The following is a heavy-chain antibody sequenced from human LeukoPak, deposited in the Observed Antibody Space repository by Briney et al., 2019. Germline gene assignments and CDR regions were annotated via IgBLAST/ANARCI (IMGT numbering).Heavy chain of an antibody. CDR2: ISYDGSNK. V-gene: IGHV3-30*18. J-gene: IGHJ4*02. Sequence: GSLRLSCAASGFTFSSYGMHWVRQAPGKGLEWVAVISYDGSNKYYADSVKGRFTISRDNSKNTLYLQMNSLRAEDTAVYYCAKDVVGYCSSTSCYAPDYWGQGTLVTVSS. CDR1: GFTFSSYG. CDR3: AKDVVGYCSSTSCYAPDY. D-gene: IGHD2-2*03.